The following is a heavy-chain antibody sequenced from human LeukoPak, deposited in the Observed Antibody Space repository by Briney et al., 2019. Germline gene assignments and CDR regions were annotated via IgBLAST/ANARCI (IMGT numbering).Heavy chain of an antibody. D-gene: IGHD6-13*01. J-gene: IGHJ5*02. CDR3: ARGPYSSSWYNWFDP. CDR1: GGSFSGYY. CDR2: INHSGST. Sequence: SETLSLTCAVYGGSFSGYYWSWIRQPPGKGLEWIGEINHSGSTNYNPSLKSRVTISVDTSKNQFSLKLSSVTAADTAVYYCARGPYSSSWYNWFDPWGQGTLVTVSS. V-gene: IGHV4-34*01.